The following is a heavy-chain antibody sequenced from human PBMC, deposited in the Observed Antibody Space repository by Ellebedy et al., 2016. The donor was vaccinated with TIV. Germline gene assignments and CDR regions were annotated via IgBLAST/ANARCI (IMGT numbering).Heavy chain of an antibody. V-gene: IGHV3-48*01. CDR1: GFTFSSYS. D-gene: IGHD2-2*01. J-gene: IGHJ6*03. Sequence: GESLKISXAASGFTFSSYSMNWVRQAPGKGLEWVSYLSSSSSTIYYADSVKGRFTISRDNAKNSLYLQMNSLRAEDTAVYYCARDQRAYCSSTSCPGPDYYYYYMDVWGKGTTVTVSS. CDR3: ARDQRAYCSSTSCPGPDYYYYYMDV. CDR2: LSSSSSTI.